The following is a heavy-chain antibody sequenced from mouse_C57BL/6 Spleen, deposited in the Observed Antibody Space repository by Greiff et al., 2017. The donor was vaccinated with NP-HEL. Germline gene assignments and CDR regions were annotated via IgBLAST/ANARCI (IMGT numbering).Heavy chain of an antibody. Sequence: QVQLKQSGPELVKPGASVKISCKASGYAFSSSWMNWVKQRPGKGLEWIGRIYPGDGDTNYNGKFKGKATLTADKSSSTAYMQLSSLTSEDSAVYFCARGYDYDGYFDVWGTGTTVTVSS. J-gene: IGHJ1*03. CDR2: IYPGDGDT. CDR1: GYAFSSSW. V-gene: IGHV1-82*01. CDR3: ARGYDYDGYFDV. D-gene: IGHD2-4*01.